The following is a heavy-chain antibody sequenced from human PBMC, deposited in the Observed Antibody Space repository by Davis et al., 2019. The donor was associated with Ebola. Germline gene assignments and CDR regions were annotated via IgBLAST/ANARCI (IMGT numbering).Heavy chain of an antibody. CDR3: AREVVGHSSGWTYYYYGMDV. Sequence: PGGSLRLSCAASGFTVSSNYMSWVRQAPGKGLEWVSVIYSGGSTYYADSVKGRFTISRDNSKNTLYLQMNSLRAEDTAVYYCAREVVGHSSGWTYYYYGMDVWGQGTTVTVSS. CDR2: IYSGGST. J-gene: IGHJ6*01. V-gene: IGHV3-66*01. D-gene: IGHD6-19*01. CDR1: GFTVSSNY.